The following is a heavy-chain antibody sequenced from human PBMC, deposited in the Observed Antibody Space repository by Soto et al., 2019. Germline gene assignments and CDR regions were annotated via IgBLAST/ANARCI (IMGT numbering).Heavy chain of an antibody. CDR2: IREGGGEK. Sequence: EEQLVESGGGLVQPGGSLRLSCAASGLTFSSYSMTWVRQAPGKGLEWVANIREGGGEKNYVDSVKGRFTISRDNAKNSLYLHMNSLSVEDTAVYYCARGEAIGGAPWGQGTLVTVSS. CDR3: ARGEAIGGAP. V-gene: IGHV3-7*01. J-gene: IGHJ5*02. CDR1: GLTFSSYS. D-gene: IGHD3-10*01.